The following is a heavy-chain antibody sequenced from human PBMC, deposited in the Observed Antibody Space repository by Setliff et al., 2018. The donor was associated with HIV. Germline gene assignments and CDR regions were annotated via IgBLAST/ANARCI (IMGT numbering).Heavy chain of an antibody. D-gene: IGHD1-26*01. CDR1: GDTFSSYA. Sequence: WASVKVSCKASGDTFSSYAISWVRQAPGQGLEWMGGIIPVLGLSYYAQSFQGRVTITADESTSTAYMELSSLRSEDTAVYYCASYSGSYYFILHYWGQGTLVTVSS. J-gene: IGHJ4*02. CDR3: ASYSGSYYFILHY. V-gene: IGHV1-69*10. CDR2: IIPVLGLS.